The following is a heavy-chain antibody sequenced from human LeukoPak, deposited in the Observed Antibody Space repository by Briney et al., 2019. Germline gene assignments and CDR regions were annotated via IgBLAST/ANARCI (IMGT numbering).Heavy chain of an antibody. D-gene: IGHD2-15*01. CDR1: GYTFTSYG. CDR2: ISAYNGST. Sequence: ASVKVSCKASGYTFTSYGISWVRQAPGQGLEWMGWISAYNGSTNYAQKLQGRVTMTTDTSTSTAYMELRSLRSDDTAVYYCARGPPEYCSGGSCYSGRNWFDPWGQGTLVTVSS. J-gene: IGHJ5*02. V-gene: IGHV1-18*01. CDR3: ARGPPEYCSGGSCYSGRNWFDP.